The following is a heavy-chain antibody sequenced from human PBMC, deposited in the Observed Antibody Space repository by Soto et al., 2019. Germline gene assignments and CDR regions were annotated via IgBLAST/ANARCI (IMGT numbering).Heavy chain of an antibody. D-gene: IGHD3-22*01. CDR3: ARDLFDSSGYYYYYGMDV. Sequence: ASVKVSCKASGYTFTSYGISWVRQAPGQGLEWMGWISAYNGNTNYAQKLQGRVTMTTDTSTSTAYMELRSLRSDDTAVYYCARDLFDSSGYYYYYGMDVWGQGTTVTVSS. J-gene: IGHJ6*02. V-gene: IGHV1-18*01. CDR1: GYTFTSYG. CDR2: ISAYNGNT.